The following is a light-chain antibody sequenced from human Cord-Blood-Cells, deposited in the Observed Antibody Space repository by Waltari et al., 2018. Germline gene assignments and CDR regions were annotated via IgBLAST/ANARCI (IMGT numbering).Light chain of an antibody. J-gene: IGLJ3*02. CDR2: EVS. CDR1: SSDVGGYNY. Sequence: QSALTQPASVSGSPGPSITISCTGTSSDVGGYNYVSWYQQHPGKAPKLMIYEVSNRPSGVSNRFSGSKSGNMASLTISVLQAEDEADYYCSSYTSSSTLVFGGGTKLTVL. CDR3: SSYTSSSTLV. V-gene: IGLV2-14*01.